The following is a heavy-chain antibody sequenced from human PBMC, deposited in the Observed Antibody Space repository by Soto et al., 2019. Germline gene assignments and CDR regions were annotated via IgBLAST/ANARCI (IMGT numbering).Heavy chain of an antibody. J-gene: IGHJ5*01. V-gene: IGHV1-24*01. D-gene: IGHD3-10*01. CDR3: ALLVSADGLLVDWFAS. CDR1: GYTLTELS. CDR2: FDPEDGET. Sequence: ASVKVSCKVSGYTLTELSMHWVRQAPGKGLEWMGGFDPEDGETIYAQKFQGRVTMTEDTSTDTAYMELSSLRSEDMAVYYCALLVSADGLLVDWFASWSQGTLVTVSS.